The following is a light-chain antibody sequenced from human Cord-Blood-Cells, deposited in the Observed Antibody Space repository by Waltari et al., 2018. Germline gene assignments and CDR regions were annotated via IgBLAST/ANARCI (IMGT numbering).Light chain of an antibody. V-gene: IGLV2-14*01. Sequence: QSALTQPASVSGSPGQSITISCTGTSSDVGGYNYVSWYQQHPGKAPKLLIYDVSKRPSGVATRLSGSKSGKTASLTISGLQAEDEADYYCSSYTSSSTYVVFGGGTRLTVL. J-gene: IGLJ2*01. CDR3: SSYTSSSTYVV. CDR1: SSDVGGYNY. CDR2: DVS.